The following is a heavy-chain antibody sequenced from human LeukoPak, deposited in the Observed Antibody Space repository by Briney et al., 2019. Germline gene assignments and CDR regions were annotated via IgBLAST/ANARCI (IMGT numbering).Heavy chain of an antibody. V-gene: IGHV3-23*01. D-gene: IGHD6-13*01. CDR2: MTGSGDRT. J-gene: IGHJ4*02. Sequence: GGSLRLSCAASGFIFRNYAMSWVRQAPGKGLEWVSLMTGSGDRTHYADSVRGRFTISRDNSKNTLYLQMNSLRGEDTALYYCAKTPGSNPRDYFDYWGQGTLVTVSS. CDR3: AKTPGSNPRDYFDY. CDR1: GFIFRNYA.